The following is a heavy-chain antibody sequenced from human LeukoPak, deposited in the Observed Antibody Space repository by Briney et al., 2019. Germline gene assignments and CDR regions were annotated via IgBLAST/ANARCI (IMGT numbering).Heavy chain of an antibody. CDR2: IKSKTDGGTT. CDR1: GFTFSNAW. CDR3: FFFQAEDGIRYFDWLSPRGDLGY. V-gene: IGHV3-15*01. D-gene: IGHD3-9*01. Sequence: GVYLRLCFASSGFTFSNAWMSWVRHAPGQGLEWVGRIKSKTDGGTTDSAAPVKGRFTISRDDSINTLYLQMNSLKTEDTAVYYCFFFQAEDGIRYFDWLSPRGDLGYWGQGTLVTVSS. J-gene: IGHJ4*02.